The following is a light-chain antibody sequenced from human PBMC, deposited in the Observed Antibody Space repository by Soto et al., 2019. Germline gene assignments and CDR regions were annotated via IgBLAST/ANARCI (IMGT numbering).Light chain of an antibody. CDR1: QSISIN. CDR3: QQSYSTRLT. V-gene: IGKV3D-15*01. Sequence: EIVLTQSPGTLSVSPGDRVTLSCKASQSISINLAWYQHKPGQAPRLLIHGGSTRATGIPARISGSGSGTEFTLTISSLQSEDFAVYYCQQSYSTRLTFGGGTMVEIK. CDR2: GGS. J-gene: IGKJ4*01.